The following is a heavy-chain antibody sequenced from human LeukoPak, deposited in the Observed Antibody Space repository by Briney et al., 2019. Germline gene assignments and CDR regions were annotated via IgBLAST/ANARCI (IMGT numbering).Heavy chain of an antibody. V-gene: IGHV3-23*01. CDR1: GFIFRSYD. D-gene: IGHD6-13*01. CDR2: ISGSGGST. CDR3: AKGSSSRSYYFDY. J-gene: IGHJ4*02. Sequence: GRSLRLSCAASGFIFRSYDMHWVRQAPDKGLEWVSAISGSGGSTYYADSVKGRFTISRDNSKNTLYLQMNSLRAEDTAVYYCAKGSSSRSYYFDYWGQGTLVTVSS.